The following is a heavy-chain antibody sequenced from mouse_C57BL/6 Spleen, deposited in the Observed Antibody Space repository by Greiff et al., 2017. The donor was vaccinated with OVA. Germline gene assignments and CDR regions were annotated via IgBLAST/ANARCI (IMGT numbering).Heavy chain of an antibody. CDR2: IHPNSGST. V-gene: IGHV1-64*01. D-gene: IGHD2-2*01. J-gene: IGHJ2*01. CDR1: GYTFTSYW. CDR3: ARSREISTMVTREYFDY. Sequence: QVQLQQPGAELVKPGASVKLSCKASGYTFTSYWMHWVKQRPGQGLEWIGMIHPNSGSTNYNEKFKSKATLTVDKSSSTAYMQLSSLTSEDAAVYYCARSREISTMVTREYFDYWGQGTTLTVSS.